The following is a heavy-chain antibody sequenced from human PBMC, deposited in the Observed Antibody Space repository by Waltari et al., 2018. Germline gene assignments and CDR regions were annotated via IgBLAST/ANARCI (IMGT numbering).Heavy chain of an antibody. J-gene: IGHJ4*02. CDR3: ASDTSGYIDY. CDR2: ISYDESSK. D-gene: IGHD3-22*01. V-gene: IGHV3-30-3*01. CDR1: GFTFSDYA. Sequence: QVQLVESGGGVVQPGRSLRLSCAASGFTFSDYALHWVRQAPGKGMEWVAIISYDESSKFYTDSVKGRFTISRDNSKNTLYLQMSSLRAEDTAVYYCASDTSGYIDYWGQGTLVTVSS.